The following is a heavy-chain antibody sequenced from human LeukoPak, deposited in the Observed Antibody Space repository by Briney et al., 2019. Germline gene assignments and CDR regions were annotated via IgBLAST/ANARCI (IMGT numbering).Heavy chain of an antibody. Sequence: SETLSLTCAVYGGSFSGYYWSWIRQPPGKGLEWIGEINHSGSTNYNPSLKSRVTISVDTSKNQFSLKLSSVTAADTAAYYCARGKEDGRPNDYWGQGTLVTVSS. CDR2: INHSGST. J-gene: IGHJ4*02. CDR1: GGSFSGYY. CDR3: ARGKEDGRPNDY. V-gene: IGHV4-34*01.